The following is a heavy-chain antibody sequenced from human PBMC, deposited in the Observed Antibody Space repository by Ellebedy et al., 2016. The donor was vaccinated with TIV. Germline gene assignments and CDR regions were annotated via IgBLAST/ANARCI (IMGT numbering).Heavy chain of an antibody. CDR2: ISGSGGST. V-gene: IGHV3-23*01. CDR3: AKNYYDSSGYYGQWYYFDY. Sequence: GESLKISXAASGFTFSSYAMSWVRQAPGKGLEWVSAISGSGGSTYYADSVKGRFTISRDNSKNTLYLQMNRLRAEDTAVYYCAKNYYDSSGYYGQWYYFDYWGQGTLVTVSS. J-gene: IGHJ4*02. D-gene: IGHD3-22*01. CDR1: GFTFSSYA.